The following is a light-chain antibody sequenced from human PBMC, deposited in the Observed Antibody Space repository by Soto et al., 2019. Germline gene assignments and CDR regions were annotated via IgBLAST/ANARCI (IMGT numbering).Light chain of an antibody. V-gene: IGKV3D-20*02. CDR2: GAS. CDR3: QQHSHWPPWT. Sequence: EIVLTQSPGTLSLSPGERATLSCRASQSVSSRFLAWYQQKPGQAPRLLMYGASSRATGIPDRFSGTGSGTDFTLTISRLEPEDFAVYYCQQHSHWPPWTFGQGTRVEIQ. J-gene: IGKJ1*01. CDR1: QSVSSRF.